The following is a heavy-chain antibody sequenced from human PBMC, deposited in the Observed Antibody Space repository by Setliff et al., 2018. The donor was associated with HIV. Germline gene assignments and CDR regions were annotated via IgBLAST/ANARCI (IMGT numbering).Heavy chain of an antibody. D-gene: IGHD6-6*01. Sequence: GGSLRLSCAASGFTFTDYWMHWVRQVPGQGLVWVSRINVDGSSISYADSVKGRFTISRDNAKNTLFLQMNSLRAEDTAVYYCARLPQDVRSSIGFWGQGTLVTVSS. CDR3: ARLPQDVRSSIGF. CDR2: INVDGSSI. CDR1: GFTFTDYW. V-gene: IGHV3-74*01. J-gene: IGHJ4*02.